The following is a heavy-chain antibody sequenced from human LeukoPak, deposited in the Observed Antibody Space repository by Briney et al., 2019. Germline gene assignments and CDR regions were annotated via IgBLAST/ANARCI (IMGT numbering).Heavy chain of an antibody. V-gene: IGHV3-53*01. D-gene: IGHD2-21*01. J-gene: IGHJ4*02. CDR3: AKEGDVVALDY. Sequence: PGGSLRISCAASGITVSSNYMSWVRQAPGKGVDWVSVIYSGGTTYYADSVKGRFTISIDNYNNTLYLQMNSLRADDPAVYYCAKEGDVVALDYWGQGTLVTVSS. CDR2: IYSGGTT. CDR1: GITVSSNY.